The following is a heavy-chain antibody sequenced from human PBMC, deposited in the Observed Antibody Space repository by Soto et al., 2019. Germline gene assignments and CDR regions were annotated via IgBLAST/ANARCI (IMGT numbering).Heavy chain of an antibody. V-gene: IGHV4-39*01. CDR3: ARWGGGYCTNGVCYEDNWFDP. CDR1: GGSISSSSYY. CDR2: IYYSGST. J-gene: IGHJ5*02. Sequence: SETLSLTCTVSGGSISSSSYYWGWIRQPPGKGLEWIGSIYYSGSTYYNPSLKSRVTISVDTSKNQFSLKLSSVTAADTAVYYCARWGGGYCTNGVCYEDNWFDPWGQGTLVTVSS. D-gene: IGHD2-8*01.